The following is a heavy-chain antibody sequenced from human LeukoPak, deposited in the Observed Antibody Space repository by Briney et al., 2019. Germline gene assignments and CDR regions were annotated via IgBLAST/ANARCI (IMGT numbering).Heavy chain of an antibody. CDR3: ARGVPYGSGSYFPYYYYGMDA. CDR2: ISSSGNT. D-gene: IGHD3-10*01. J-gene: IGHJ6*02. Sequence: SETLSLTCIVSGGSTSGGNYYWGWIRRPPGKGLEWIGGISSSGNTYYNPSLKSRITISVGTSKNHFSLKLSSVTAADTAVYYCARGVPYGSGSYFPYYYYGMDAWGQGTTVTVSS. CDR1: GGSTSGGNYY. V-gene: IGHV4-39*02.